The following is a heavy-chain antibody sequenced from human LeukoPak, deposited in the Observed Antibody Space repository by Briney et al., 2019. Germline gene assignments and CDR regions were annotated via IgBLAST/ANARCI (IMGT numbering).Heavy chain of an antibody. CDR2: ISGSSGST. J-gene: IGHJ3*02. CDR1: GFTFSSYA. Sequence: GGSLRLSCAASGFTFSSYAMSWVRQAPGKGLEWVSAISGSSGSTYYADSVKGRFTISRDNSKNTLYLQMNSLRAEDTAVYYCAKDLSGSGSYWVNAFDIWGQGTMVTVSS. V-gene: IGHV3-23*01. CDR3: AKDLSGSGSYWVNAFDI. D-gene: IGHD3-10*01.